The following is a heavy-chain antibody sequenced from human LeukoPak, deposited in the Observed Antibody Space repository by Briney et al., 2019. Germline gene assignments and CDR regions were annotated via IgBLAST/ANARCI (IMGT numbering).Heavy chain of an antibody. Sequence: GGSLRLSCAASGFTFNDYAMHWVRLAPGKGLEWVSGISWNSGNIGYADSVKGRFAISRDNAKSSLYLQMNSLRPEDSALYYCGKDLSYGYLGRWGQGTLVTVSS. CDR3: GKDLSYGYLGR. V-gene: IGHV3-9*01. CDR1: GFTFNDYA. D-gene: IGHD5-18*01. J-gene: IGHJ4*02. CDR2: ISWNSGNI.